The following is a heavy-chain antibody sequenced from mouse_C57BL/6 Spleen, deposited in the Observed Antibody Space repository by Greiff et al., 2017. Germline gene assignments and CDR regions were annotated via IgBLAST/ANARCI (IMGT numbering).Heavy chain of an antibody. CDR2: IYPRSGNT. CDR3: AREEDYYGRNYFDY. V-gene: IGHV1-81*01. Sequence: VMLVESGAELARPGASVKLSCKASGYTFTSYGISWVKQRTGQGLEWIGEIYPRSGNTYYNEKFKGKATLTADKSSSTAYMELRSLTSEDSAVYVCAREEDYYGRNYFDYWGQGTTLTVSS. D-gene: IGHD1-1*01. J-gene: IGHJ2*01. CDR1: GYTFTSYG.